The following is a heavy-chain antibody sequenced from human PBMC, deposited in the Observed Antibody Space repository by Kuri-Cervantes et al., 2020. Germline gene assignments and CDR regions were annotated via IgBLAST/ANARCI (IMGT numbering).Heavy chain of an antibody. CDR2: INPNSGGT. D-gene: IGHD6-13*01. V-gene: IGHV1-2*04. CDR3: AGDPTSIAAGSKGKNWFDP. Sequence: ASVKVSCKASGYTFTGYYMHWVRQAPGQGLEWMGWINPNSGGTNYAQKFQGWVTMTRDTSISTAYMELSRLRAEDTAVYYCAGDPTSIAAGSKGKNWFDPWGQGTLVTVSS. CDR1: GYTFTGYY. J-gene: IGHJ5*02.